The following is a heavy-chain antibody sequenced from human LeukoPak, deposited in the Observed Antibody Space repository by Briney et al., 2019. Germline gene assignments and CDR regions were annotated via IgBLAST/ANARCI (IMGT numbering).Heavy chain of an antibody. Sequence: GASVKVSCKASGGTFSSYAISWVRQAPGHGLEWMGGINPSFGTANHAQKFQGRVTITADESTSTAYMELSSLRSEDTAVDYCARSGGHSGSYYYYYGMDVWGQGTTVTVSS. CDR2: INPSFGTA. CDR3: ARSGGHSGSYYYYYGMDV. CDR1: GGTFSSYA. J-gene: IGHJ6*02. V-gene: IGHV1-69*13. D-gene: IGHD3-10*01.